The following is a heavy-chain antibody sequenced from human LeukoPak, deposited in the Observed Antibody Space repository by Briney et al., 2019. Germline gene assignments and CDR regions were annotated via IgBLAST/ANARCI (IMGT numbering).Heavy chain of an antibody. CDR2: VSYSGST. CDR3: ARRPTGDPKFDY. J-gene: IGHJ4*02. Sequence: SETLSLTCTVSGASMRNYYWSWIRQPPGKGLEWIGYVSYSGSTNYNPSLKSRVTISIDASKNQFSLKLDSVNAADTGVYYCARRPTGDPKFDYWGQGTLVTVSS. V-gene: IGHV4-59*12. D-gene: IGHD7-27*01. CDR1: GASMRNYY.